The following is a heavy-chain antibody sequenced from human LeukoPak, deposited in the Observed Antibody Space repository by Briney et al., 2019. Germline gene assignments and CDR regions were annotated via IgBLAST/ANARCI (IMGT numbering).Heavy chain of an antibody. CDR2: IHHSGST. D-gene: IGHD2-8*02. CDR1: GVSISSSNSY. Sequence: SETLSLTCTVSGVSISSSNSYWGWIRQPPAKGLEWIGEIHHSGSTNYNPSLKSRVTISVDKSKNQFSLTLTSVTAADTAMYYCATRRDITTALRSGGFAFDIWGQGTMVTVAS. J-gene: IGHJ3*02. V-gene: IGHV4-39*07. CDR3: ATRRDITTALRSGGFAFDI.